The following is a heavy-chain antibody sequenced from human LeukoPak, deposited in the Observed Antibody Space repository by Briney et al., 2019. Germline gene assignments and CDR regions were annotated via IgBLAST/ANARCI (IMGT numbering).Heavy chain of an antibody. CDR3: ARADGDYGDYPGAFDI. D-gene: IGHD4-17*01. V-gene: IGHV4-30-4*01. CDR1: GGSLSSGDSY. CDR2: IYYSGST. Sequence: PSETLSLTCTVSGGSLSSGDSYWSWVRQPPGRGLEWLGYIYYSGSTYYNPSLQSRVNISVDTSKSQFSLKVSSVTDADKAVYYCARADGDYGDYPGAFDIWGQGTMVTVSS. J-gene: IGHJ3*02.